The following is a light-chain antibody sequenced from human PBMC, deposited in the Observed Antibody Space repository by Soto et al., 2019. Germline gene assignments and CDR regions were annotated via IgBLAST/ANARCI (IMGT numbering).Light chain of an antibody. V-gene: IGLV1-47*01. CDR2: RNN. CDR3: AVWDDSLSVVV. J-gene: IGLJ2*01. CDR1: SSNIGTNY. Sequence: QSVLTQPPSTSGTPGQRVNISCSGSSSNIGTNYVHWYQQLPGTAHKLLIYRNNHRPSGVPDRFSGSKSVTSASLDISGLRSEDEADYSCAVWDDSLSVVVFGGGTKLTVL.